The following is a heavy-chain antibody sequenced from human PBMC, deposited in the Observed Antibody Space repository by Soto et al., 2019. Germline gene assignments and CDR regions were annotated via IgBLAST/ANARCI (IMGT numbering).Heavy chain of an antibody. V-gene: IGHV1-18*01. Sequence: GASVKVCCKASGYTFNSYGSRWVRQANGQGLEWMGWISAYNGNTNYAQKLQGRVTMTTDTSTSTAYMELRSLRSDDTAVYYCARDGDCSSTSCYQPFDYWGQGTLVTVSS. D-gene: IGHD2-2*01. CDR2: ISAYNGNT. J-gene: IGHJ4*02. CDR1: GYTFNSYG. CDR3: ARDGDCSSTSCYQPFDY.